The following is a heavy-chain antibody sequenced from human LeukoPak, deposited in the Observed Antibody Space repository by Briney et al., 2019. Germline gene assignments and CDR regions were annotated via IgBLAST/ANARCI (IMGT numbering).Heavy chain of an antibody. Sequence: GGSLRLSCAASGFTFSSYGMHWVRQAPGKGLEWVAVISYDGSNKYYADSVKGRFTISRDNSKNTLYLQMNSLRAEDTAVYYCATPPTVTRNYWGQGTLVTVSS. CDR2: ISYDGSNK. CDR3: ATPPTVTRNY. V-gene: IGHV3-30*03. J-gene: IGHJ4*02. CDR1: GFTFSSYG. D-gene: IGHD4-17*01.